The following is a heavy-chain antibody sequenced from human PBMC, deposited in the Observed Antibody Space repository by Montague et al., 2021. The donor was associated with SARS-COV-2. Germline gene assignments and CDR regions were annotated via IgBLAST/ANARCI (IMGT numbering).Heavy chain of an antibody. D-gene: IGHD1-26*01. CDR2: INHSGTT. V-gene: IGHV4-34*01. CDR1: DGSFSDFY. J-gene: IGHJ6*03. Sequence: SETLSLTCAVFDGSFSDFYWSWIRQPPGEGLEWIGEINHSGTTYXNPSLKSRVTISVDTFKNQFSLKLNSVTAADAAVYYCASGDDNGSGYLDVWGKGTTVTVSS. CDR3: ASGDDNGSGYLDV.